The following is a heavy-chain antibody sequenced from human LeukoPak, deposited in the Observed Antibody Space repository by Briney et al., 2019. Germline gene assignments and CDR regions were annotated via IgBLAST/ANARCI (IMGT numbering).Heavy chain of an antibody. V-gene: IGHV3-23*01. J-gene: IGHJ6*03. CDR3: AKAGGYSYGPHYYYMDV. CDR2: ISGSGGST. Sequence: GGSLRLSCAASGFIFNSHSMNWVRQAPGKGLEWVSAISGSGGSTYYADSVKGRFTISRDNSKNTLYLQMNSLRAEDTAVYYCAKAGGYSYGPHYYYMDVWGKGTTVTIS. D-gene: IGHD5-18*01. CDR1: GFIFNSHS.